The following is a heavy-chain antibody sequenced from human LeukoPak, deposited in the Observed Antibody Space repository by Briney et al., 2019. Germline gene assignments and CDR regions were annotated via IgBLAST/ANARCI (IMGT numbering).Heavy chain of an antibody. J-gene: IGHJ5*02. CDR2: INPNSGGT. CDR3: ARSPPGIAAAGTYNWFDP. D-gene: IGHD6-13*01. V-gene: IGHV1-2*02. CDR1: GYTFTGYY. Sequence: ASVKVSCKASGYTFTGYYMHWVRQAPGQGLEWMGWINPNSGGTNYAQKFQGRVTMTRDTSISTAYMELSRLRSDDTAVYYCARSPPGIAAAGTYNWFDPWGQGTLVTVSS.